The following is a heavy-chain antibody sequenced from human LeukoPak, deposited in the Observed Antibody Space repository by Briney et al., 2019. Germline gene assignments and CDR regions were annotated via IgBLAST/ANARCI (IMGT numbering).Heavy chain of an antibody. J-gene: IGHJ6*02. D-gene: IGHD6-19*01. CDR3: ARNPGYSSGWSLRYYGMDV. Sequence: GGYLRLSCAASGFTFSSYGMHWVRQAPGKGLEWVSVIYSGGSTYYADSVKGRFTTSRDNSKNTLYLQMNSLRAEDTAVYYCARNPGYSSGWSLRYYGMDVWGQGTTVTVSS. CDR1: GFTFSSYG. CDR2: IYSGGST. V-gene: IGHV3-66*01.